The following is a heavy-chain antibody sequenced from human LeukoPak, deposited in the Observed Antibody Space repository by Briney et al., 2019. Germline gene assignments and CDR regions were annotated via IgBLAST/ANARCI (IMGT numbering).Heavy chain of an antibody. CDR1: GFSLSINS. CDR2: ISRDGDKT. J-gene: IGHJ4*02. V-gene: IGHV3-23*01. D-gene: IGHD2-2*01. Sequence: GGSLRLSCAVSGFSLSINSMCWVRQAPGKGLEWVSSISRDGDKTYYVDSVEGRFTISRDTSKNTLYLQMDTLRVEDTATYYCAKEEVPNDYWGQGTLVTVSS. CDR3: AKEEVPNDY.